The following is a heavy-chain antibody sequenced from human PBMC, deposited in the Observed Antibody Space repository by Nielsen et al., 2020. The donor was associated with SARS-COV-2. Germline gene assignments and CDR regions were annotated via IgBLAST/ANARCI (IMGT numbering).Heavy chain of an antibody. CDR1: GYSFSNSW. V-gene: IGHV5-51*01. Sequence: GESLKISCKGSGYSFSNSWIGWVRQMPGKGLEWMGIISTGESHTRYSPSFQGQVTLSADKSTSTAYLQWSSLKASDSAIYYCAGHAVPEYAMDVLGQGTTVTVSS. CDR3: AGHAVPEYAMDV. J-gene: IGHJ6*02. CDR2: ISTGESHT.